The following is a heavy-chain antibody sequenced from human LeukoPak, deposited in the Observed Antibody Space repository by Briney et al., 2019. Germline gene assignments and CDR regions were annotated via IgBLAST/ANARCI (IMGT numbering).Heavy chain of an antibody. CDR3: ARYSSSSNYYYGMDI. V-gene: IGHV3-30*03. D-gene: IGHD6-6*01. J-gene: IGHJ6*02. CDR2: ISYDGSNK. Sequence: GGSLRLSCAASGFTFSSYGMHWVRQAPGKGLEWVSVISYDGSNKYYADSVKGRFTISRDNSKNTLYLQMNSLRAEDTAVYYCARYSSSSNYYYGMDIWGQGTTVTVSS. CDR1: GFTFSSYG.